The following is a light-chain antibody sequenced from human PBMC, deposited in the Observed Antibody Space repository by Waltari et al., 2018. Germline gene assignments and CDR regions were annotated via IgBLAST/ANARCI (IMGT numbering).Light chain of an antibody. CDR2: GAF. CDR3: QQYTNWPRT. Sequence: EIVMTQSPVTLSVSPGEGATLSCRASQTVSSNLAWYQQKPGQAPRLLIYGAFTRATGIPARFSGSGSGTEFTLTISSLQSEDFAVYYCQQYTNWPRTFGQGTKVEIK. V-gene: IGKV3-15*01. CDR1: QTVSSN. J-gene: IGKJ1*01.